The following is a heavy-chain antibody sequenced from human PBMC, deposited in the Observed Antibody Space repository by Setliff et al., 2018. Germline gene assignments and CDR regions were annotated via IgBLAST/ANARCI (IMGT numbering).Heavy chain of an antibody. CDR3: ATDQNRAFED. Sequence: PGGSLRPSCAASGFTFSTYWMHWVRQVPGKGLVWVSRIGTDGSGTEYADSVKGRFTVSRDNAKNTLCLQMNRLRAEDTAVYYCATDQNRAFEDWGQGVLVTVSS. V-gene: IGHV3-74*03. CDR2: IGTDGSGT. CDR1: GFTFSTYW. J-gene: IGHJ4*02.